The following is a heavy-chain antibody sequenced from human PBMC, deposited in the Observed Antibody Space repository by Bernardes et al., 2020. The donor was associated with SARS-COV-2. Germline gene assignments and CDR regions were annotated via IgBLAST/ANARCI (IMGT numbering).Heavy chain of an antibody. Sequence: ASMKVSCKASGYTFTSYDINWVRQATGQGLEWMGWMNPNSGNTGYAQKFQGRVTMTRNTSISTAYMELSSLRSEDTAVYYCARQREWLRFFLEVFPKVRGHNGMDVWGQGTTVTVSS. J-gene: IGHJ6*02. D-gene: IGHD5-12*01. CDR1: GYTFTSYD. CDR2: MNPNSGNT. CDR3: ARQREWLRFFLEVFPKVRGHNGMDV. V-gene: IGHV1-8*01.